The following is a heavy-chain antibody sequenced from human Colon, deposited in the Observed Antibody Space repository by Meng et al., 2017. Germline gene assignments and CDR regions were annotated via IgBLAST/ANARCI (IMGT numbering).Heavy chain of an antibody. CDR2: INPRTGDT. CDR1: GYTLY. CDR3: ARESADGGSFDL. D-gene: IGHD2-15*01. V-gene: IGHV1-2*06. J-gene: IGHJ4*02. Sequence: QAQLVQSGAEVTQHGASVTVSCKASGYTLYIHWVRLRPGEGLEWMGRINPRTGDTKSAQSFQGRVTMTRDTSTTTFSMDLRSLTTDDSAIYFCARESADGGSFDLWGQGTLVTVSS.